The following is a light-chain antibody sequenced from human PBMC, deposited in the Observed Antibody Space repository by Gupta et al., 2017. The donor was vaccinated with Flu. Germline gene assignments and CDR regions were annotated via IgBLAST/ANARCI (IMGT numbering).Light chain of an antibody. V-gene: IGLV3-25*02. CDR3: QSIDNSGTYWV. J-gene: IGLJ3*02. CDR1: TMPNQY. Sequence: SSALTQPPSVSVSPGQTARITCSGDTMPNQYAYWFQQKPGQAPRLVIVKDTERTSGIPERFSGSNAGTTATLTISGVQTEDDAYYYCQSIDNSGTYWVFGGGTKLTVL. CDR2: KDT.